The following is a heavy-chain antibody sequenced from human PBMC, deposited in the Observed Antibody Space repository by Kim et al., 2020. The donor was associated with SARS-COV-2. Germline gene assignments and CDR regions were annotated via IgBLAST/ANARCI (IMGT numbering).Heavy chain of an antibody. J-gene: IGHJ4*02. V-gene: IGHV1-46*01. CDR1: GYTFTNYY. CDR2: IHPSGGST. CDR3: ARADYGGNYHLDY. Sequence: ASVKVSCKASGYTFTNYYLHWVRQAPGQGLEWMGIIHPSGGSTSYAQNFQGRVTMTRDTSTSTVYLELSSLRSEDAAVFYCARADYGGNYHLDYWGQGTLVTVSS. D-gene: IGHD4-17*01.